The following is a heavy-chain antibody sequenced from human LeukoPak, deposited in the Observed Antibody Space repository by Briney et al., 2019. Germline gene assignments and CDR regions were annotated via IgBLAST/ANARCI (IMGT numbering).Heavy chain of an antibody. Sequence: GGSLRLSCTGSGFTFGDQAMSWVRQAPGKGLEWVGFIRSKAYRGTTEYAASVKGRFTISRDDSASIAYLQMNSLRTEDTAVYYCARGPIQLWIHNAMDVWGQGTTVTVSS. J-gene: IGHJ6*02. CDR3: ARGPIQLWIHNAMDV. D-gene: IGHD5-18*01. CDR1: GFTFGDQA. V-gene: IGHV3-49*04. CDR2: IRSKAYRGTT.